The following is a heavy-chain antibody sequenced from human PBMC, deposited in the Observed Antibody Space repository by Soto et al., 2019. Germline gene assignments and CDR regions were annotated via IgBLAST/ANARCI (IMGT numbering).Heavy chain of an antibody. D-gene: IGHD5-18*01. CDR1: GYTFTSYG. J-gene: IGHJ4*02. V-gene: IGHV1-18*01. Sequence: ASVKLSCKASGYTFTSYGISWVRQAPGQRLEWMGWISAYNGNTNYAQKLQGRVTMTTDTSTSTAYMELRSLRSDDTAVYYCARDTRGYSYGLGRDFDYWGQGTLVTVSS. CDR2: ISAYNGNT. CDR3: ARDTRGYSYGLGRDFDY.